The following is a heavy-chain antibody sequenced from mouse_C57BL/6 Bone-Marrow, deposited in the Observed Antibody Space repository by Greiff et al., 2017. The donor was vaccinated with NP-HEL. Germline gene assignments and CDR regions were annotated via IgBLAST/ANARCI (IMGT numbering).Heavy chain of an antibody. CDR3: ARSGDGYYEDAMDY. J-gene: IGHJ4*01. V-gene: IGHV1-81*01. CDR1: GYTFTSYG. Sequence: QVQLQQSGAELARPGASVKLSCKASGYTFTSYGISWVKQRTGQGLEWIGEIYPRSGNTYYNEKFKGKATLTADKSSSTAYMELRSLTSEDSAVYFCARSGDGYYEDAMDYWGQGTSVTVSS. CDR2: IYPRSGNT. D-gene: IGHD2-3*01.